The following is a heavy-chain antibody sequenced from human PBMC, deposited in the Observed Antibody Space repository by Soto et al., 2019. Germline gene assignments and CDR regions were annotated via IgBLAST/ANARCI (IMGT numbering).Heavy chain of an antibody. Sequence: ASVKVSCKASGDTFSSYAISWVRQAPGQRLEWMGWIIAVNGKANYAQKFQGRVTITGDESASTAYMELSSLRSEDTAVYYCARVPYYYYNYMDVWGKGTTVTVSS. J-gene: IGHJ6*03. CDR3: ARVPYYYYNYMDV. CDR1: GDTFSSYA. V-gene: IGHV1-69*13. CDR2: IIAVNGKA.